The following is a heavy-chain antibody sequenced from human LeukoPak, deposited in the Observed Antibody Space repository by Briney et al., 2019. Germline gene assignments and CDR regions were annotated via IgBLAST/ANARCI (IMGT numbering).Heavy chain of an antibody. V-gene: IGHV1-8*03. Sequence: ASVKVSRKASGYTFTSYDINWVRQATGQGLEWMGWMNPNSGNTGYAQKFQGRVTITRNTSISTAYMELSSLRSEDTAVYYCARAGEPTDAFDIWGQGTMVTVSS. CDR2: MNPNSGNT. J-gene: IGHJ3*02. CDR3: ARAGEPTDAFDI. CDR1: GYTFTSYD.